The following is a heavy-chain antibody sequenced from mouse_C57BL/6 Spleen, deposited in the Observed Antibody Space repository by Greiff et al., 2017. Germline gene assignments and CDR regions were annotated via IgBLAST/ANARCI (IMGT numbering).Heavy chain of an antibody. D-gene: IGHD1-1*01. Sequence: QVQLKQSGPELVKPGASVKISCKASGYAFSSSWMNWVKQRPGKGLEWIGRIYPGDGDTNYNGKFKGKATLTADKSSSTAYMQLSSLTSEDSAVYFGADYYGSSPFAYWGQGTLVTVSA. CDR3: ADYYGSSPFAY. J-gene: IGHJ3*01. CDR1: GYAFSSSW. V-gene: IGHV1-82*01. CDR2: IYPGDGDT.